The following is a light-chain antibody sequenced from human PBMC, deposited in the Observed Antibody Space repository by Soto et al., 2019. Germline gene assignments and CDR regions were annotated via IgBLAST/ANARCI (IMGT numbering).Light chain of an antibody. Sequence: EIVLTQSPATLSVSPGERATLFCRASQSISRSLAWYQQKPGQAPRLLIYAASTRATGIPARFTGSGSGTEFILTISSLQSEDFAVYYCQQYNDWPETFGQGTKVDVK. J-gene: IGKJ1*01. CDR1: QSISRS. CDR2: AAS. CDR3: QQYNDWPET. V-gene: IGKV3-15*01.